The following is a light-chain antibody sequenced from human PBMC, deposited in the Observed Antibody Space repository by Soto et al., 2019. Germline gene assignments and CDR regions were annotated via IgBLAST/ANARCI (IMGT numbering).Light chain of an antibody. CDR1: QSISRG. Sequence: DIQMTQSPSTLSASVGDRVILTCRASQSISRGLAWYQQKPGEAPKLLIYWASSLESGVPSRFSGSGSGTEFTLTISSLQPDDFATYYCQQFKSYPYTFGQGTKLEIK. CDR3: QQFKSYPYT. CDR2: WAS. V-gene: IGKV1-5*03. J-gene: IGKJ2*01.